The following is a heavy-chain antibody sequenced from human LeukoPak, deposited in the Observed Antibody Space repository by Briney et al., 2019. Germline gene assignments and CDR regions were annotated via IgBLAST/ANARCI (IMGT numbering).Heavy chain of an antibody. Sequence: TGGSLRLSCAASGISFSTYAMSWVRQTPARGLEWVSSIRGGGEKFYADSVKGRFTLSRDDSRNTVYLQSNNLRVDDTAVYYCATANWISNADAVWWGQGTVVIVSS. D-gene: IGHD1-1*01. CDR3: ATANWISNADAVW. CDR2: IRGGGEK. J-gene: IGHJ4*02. V-gene: IGHV3-23*01. CDR1: GISFSTYA.